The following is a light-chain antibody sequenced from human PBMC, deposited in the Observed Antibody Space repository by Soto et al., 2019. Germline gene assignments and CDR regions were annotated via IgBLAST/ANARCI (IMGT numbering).Light chain of an antibody. CDR3: QQYTQYPYT. J-gene: IGKJ2*01. CDR1: QSISSS. CDR2: KAP. Sequence: IQLTQSPSTLSATVGARVTVTCRASQSISSSLAWYQQRPGKAPNLLIYKAPSLPSAVPSRFSGSGSGTEFTLTISSLQPDDFATYYCQQYTQYPYTFGQGTKLEIK. V-gene: IGKV1-5*03.